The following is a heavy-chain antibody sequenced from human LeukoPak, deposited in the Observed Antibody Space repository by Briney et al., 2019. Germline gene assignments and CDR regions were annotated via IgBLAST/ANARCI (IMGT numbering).Heavy chain of an antibody. CDR2: TSDRGDYT. Sequence: ETLSLTCAVYGGSFSGYYWSWVRQAPGKGLEWVSGTSDRGDYTYYADSVKGRFTISRDNSKNTLYLQMNSLRAEDTALYFCAKKAQYNGNYPLDYWGQGTLVTVSS. J-gene: IGHJ4*02. CDR3: AKKAQYNGNYPLDY. D-gene: IGHD1-26*01. V-gene: IGHV3-23*01. CDR1: GGSFSGYY.